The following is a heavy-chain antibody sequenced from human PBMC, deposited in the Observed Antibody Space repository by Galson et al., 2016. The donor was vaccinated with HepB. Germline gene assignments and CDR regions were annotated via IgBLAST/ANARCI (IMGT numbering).Heavy chain of an antibody. V-gene: IGHV3-7*05. Sequence: SLRLSCAASGFTFSSYWMSWVRQAPGKGLEWVANIKQDGSEKYYVDSVKGRFTISRDNAKNSLYLQMNSLRAEDTAVYYCARASGSGSYYSIDYWGQGTLVTVSS. CDR3: ARASGSGSYYSIDY. D-gene: IGHD1-26*01. J-gene: IGHJ4*02. CDR1: GFTFSSYW. CDR2: IKQDGSEK.